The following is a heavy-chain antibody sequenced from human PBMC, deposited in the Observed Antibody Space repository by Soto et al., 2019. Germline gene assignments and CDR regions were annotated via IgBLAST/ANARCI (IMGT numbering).Heavy chain of an antibody. V-gene: IGHV5-10-1*01. CDR1: GYKFANYR. Sequence: PLESQKVSCKGLGYKFANYRITWVVQKPGKGLEWMGKTDPSDSSANYSPSFHGHVTISLDKSITTAYLQWSSLRASDTALYYCGRLGHNYSSSGIGVYGQRTRGAVSS. CDR3: GRLGHNYSSSGIGV. CDR2: TDPSDSSA. D-gene: IGHD4-4*01. J-gene: IGHJ6*02.